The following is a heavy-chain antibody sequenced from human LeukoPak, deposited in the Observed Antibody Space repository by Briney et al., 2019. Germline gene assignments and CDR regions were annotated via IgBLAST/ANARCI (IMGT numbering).Heavy chain of an antibody. CDR1: GFSVSNNY. D-gene: IGHD1-26*01. J-gene: IGHJ4*02. CDR2: IYSGGDK. CDR3: AKDQRWESPHYLDS. V-gene: IGHV3-53*01. Sequence: PGGSLRLSCAASGFSVSNNYMSWVRQAPGKGLEWVSLIYSGGDKRYAASVKGRFTISRDNSKNTLYLQMDSLRVEDTAVYYCAKDQRWESPHYLDSWGQGTLVTVSS.